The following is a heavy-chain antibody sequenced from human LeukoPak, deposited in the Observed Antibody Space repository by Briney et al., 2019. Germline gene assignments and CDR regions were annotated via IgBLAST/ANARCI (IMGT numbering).Heavy chain of an antibody. CDR1: GGTFSSYA. CDR3: ASGQLGEYYYYMDV. V-gene: IGHV1-69*13. CDR2: IIPIFGTA. J-gene: IGHJ6*03. D-gene: IGHD6-6*01. Sequence: GASVKVSCKASGGTFSSYAISWVRQAPGQGLEWMGGIIPIFGTANYAQKFQGRVTITADESTSTAYMELSSLRSEDTAVYYCASGQLGEYYYYMDVWGKGTTVTVSS.